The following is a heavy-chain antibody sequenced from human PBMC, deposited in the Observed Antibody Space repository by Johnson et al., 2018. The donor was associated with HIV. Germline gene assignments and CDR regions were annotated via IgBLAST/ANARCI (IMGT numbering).Heavy chain of an antibody. Sequence: VQLVESGGGLVQPGGSLRLSCAASGLTVSSYYMTWVRQGPGKGLEWVSVINSGGSTYYADSVKGRFIMSRDNPKNTLYLHMNSLRAKDTAIYYCARACRDGYTCDVYDIWGQGTMVTVSS. CDR3: ARACRDGYTCDVYDI. V-gene: IGHV3-66*01. D-gene: IGHD5-24*01. CDR1: GLTVSSYY. J-gene: IGHJ3*02. CDR2: INSGGST.